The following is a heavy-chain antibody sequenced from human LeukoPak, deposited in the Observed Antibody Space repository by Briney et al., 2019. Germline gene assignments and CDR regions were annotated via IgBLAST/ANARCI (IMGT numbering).Heavy chain of an antibody. CDR3: ARGPVYDYVWGRYTLDY. J-gene: IGHJ4*02. CDR2: INHSGST. Sequence: SETLSLTCTVSGGSLSSYYWSWIRQPPGKGLEWIGEINHSGSTNYNPSLKSRVTISVDTSKNQFSLKLSSVTAADTAVYYCARGPVYDYVWGRYTLDYWGQGTLVTVSS. V-gene: IGHV4-34*01. CDR1: GGSLSSYY. D-gene: IGHD3-16*01.